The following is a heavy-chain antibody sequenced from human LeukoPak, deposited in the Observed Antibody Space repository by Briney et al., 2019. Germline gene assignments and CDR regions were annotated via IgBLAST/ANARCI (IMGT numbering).Heavy chain of an antibody. CDR2: IYYSGST. V-gene: IGHV4-59*08. CDR1: GASITSYY. Sequence: SSETLSLTCTVSGASITSYYWSWIRQPPGKGLEWIGYIYYSGSTTYKPSLKSRVTISVDTSKNQFSLKLSSVTAADTAVYYCARLSIVGATNFDYWGQGTLVTVSS. D-gene: IGHD1-26*01. J-gene: IGHJ4*02. CDR3: ARLSIVGATNFDY.